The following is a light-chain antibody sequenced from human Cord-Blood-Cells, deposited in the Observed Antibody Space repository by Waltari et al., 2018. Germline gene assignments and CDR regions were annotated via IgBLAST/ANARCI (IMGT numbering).Light chain of an antibody. CDR2: RNN. Sequence: SVLTQPPSPSRTPGSRVPISCSAASSTIGRNQVHCYHQLPGTAPKHLIYRNNQRPSGVPDRFSGSKSGTSASLAISGLRSEDEADYYCAAWDDSLSGWVFGGGTKLTVL. CDR1: SSTIGRNQ. V-gene: IGLV1-47*01. CDR3: AAWDDSLSGWV. J-gene: IGLJ3*02.